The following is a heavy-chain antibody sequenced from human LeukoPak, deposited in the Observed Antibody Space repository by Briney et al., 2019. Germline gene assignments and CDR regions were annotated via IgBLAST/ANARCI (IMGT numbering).Heavy chain of an antibody. Sequence: GGSLRLSCAASGFTFTTYSMNWVRQAPGKGLEWVAYLSSGHELYADSVKGRFTISRDNSKNTLFLQMNSLRAEDTAVYYCARGENSKTYPVSGYWGQGTLVTVSS. CDR1: GFTFTTYS. D-gene: IGHD2/OR15-2a*01. V-gene: IGHV3-48*01. CDR3: ARGENSKTYPVSGY. CDR2: LSSGHE. J-gene: IGHJ4*02.